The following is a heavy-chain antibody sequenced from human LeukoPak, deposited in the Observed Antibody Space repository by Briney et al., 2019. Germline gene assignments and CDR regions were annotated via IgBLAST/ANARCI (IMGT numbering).Heavy chain of an antibody. D-gene: IGHD3-9*01. CDR1: GFSFSSDG. CDR2: ILGGAGST. CDR3: ARYYDILTGYYTGFDY. Sequence: GGSLRLSCSASGFSFSSDGMSWVRQAPGKGLEWVSGILGGAGSTYYADSVKGRFTISRDNSKNTLYLQMNSLRAEDTAVYYCARYYDILTGYYTGFDYWGQGTLVTVSS. J-gene: IGHJ4*02. V-gene: IGHV3-23*01.